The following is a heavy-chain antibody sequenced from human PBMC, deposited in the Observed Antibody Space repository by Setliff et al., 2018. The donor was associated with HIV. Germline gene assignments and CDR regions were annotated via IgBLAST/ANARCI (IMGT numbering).Heavy chain of an antibody. CDR2: IYYSGST. CDR3: ARRIYGYNGKGFDY. J-gene: IGHJ4*02. V-gene: IGHV4-61*01. Sequence: PSETLSLTCTVSGGSISSGTYYWTWIRQTPGKGLEWIGYIYYSGSTKYNPSLTSRVTISVDTSKNQYSLKLSSVTAADTAIYYCARRIYGYNGKGFDYWGPGTLVTVSS. D-gene: IGHD1-1*01. CDR1: GGSISSGTYY.